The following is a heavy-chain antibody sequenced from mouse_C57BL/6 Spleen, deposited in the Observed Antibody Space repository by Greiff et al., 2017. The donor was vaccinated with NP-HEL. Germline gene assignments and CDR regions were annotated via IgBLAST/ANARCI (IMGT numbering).Heavy chain of an antibody. CDR3: AREIHFDY. Sequence: QVQLQQPGAELVKPGASVKLSCKASGYTFTSYWMQWVKQRPGQGLEWIGEIDPSDSYTNYNQKFKGKATLTVDTSSSTAYMQLSSLTSEDSAVYYCAREIHFDYWGQGTTLTVSS. V-gene: IGHV1-50*01. CDR1: GYTFTSYW. CDR2: IDPSDSYT. J-gene: IGHJ2*01.